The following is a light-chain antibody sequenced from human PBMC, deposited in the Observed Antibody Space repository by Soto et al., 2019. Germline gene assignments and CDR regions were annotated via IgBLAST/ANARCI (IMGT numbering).Light chain of an antibody. CDR2: AAS. J-gene: IGKJ2*01. V-gene: IGKV3-15*01. CDR3: QQYNNWPPYT. CDR1: QSVSGN. Sequence: ETVMTQSPATLSVSPGERAILSCRASQSVSGNLAWYQQKPGQAPRLLIYAASSRAAGIPPRFSGSGSGTEFTITISSLQSEDFAVYYCQQYNNWPPYTFGQGTKLEIK.